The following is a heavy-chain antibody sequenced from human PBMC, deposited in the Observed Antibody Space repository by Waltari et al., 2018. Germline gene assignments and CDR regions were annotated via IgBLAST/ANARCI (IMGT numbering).Heavy chain of an antibody. CDR1: GGSISSGSYY. V-gene: IGHV4-61*09. CDR3: ARGSYYGSGSWYNGFDP. Sequence: QVQLQESGPGLVKPSQTLSLTCTVSGGSISSGSYYRSWIRQPAGKGLDWIGEIYTSGSANCNPSLRKRVPITVDTSKNQFSLKMRSVTAADAAVYYCARGSYYGSGSWYNGFDPWGQGTLVIVSS. J-gene: IGHJ5*02. D-gene: IGHD3-10*01. CDR2: IYTSGSA.